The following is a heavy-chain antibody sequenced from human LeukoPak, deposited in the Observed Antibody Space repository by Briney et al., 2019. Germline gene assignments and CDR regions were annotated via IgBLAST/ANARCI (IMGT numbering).Heavy chain of an antibody. Sequence: GGSLRLSCAASGFTFSSYAMSWVRQAPGKGLEWVSAISGSGGSTYYADSVKGRFTISRDNSKNTLYLQMNSLRAGDTAVYYCAKDRHPGYSYGFDYWGQGTLVTVSS. CDR3: AKDRHPGYSYGFDY. D-gene: IGHD5-18*01. J-gene: IGHJ4*02. V-gene: IGHV3-23*01. CDR1: GFTFSSYA. CDR2: ISGSGGST.